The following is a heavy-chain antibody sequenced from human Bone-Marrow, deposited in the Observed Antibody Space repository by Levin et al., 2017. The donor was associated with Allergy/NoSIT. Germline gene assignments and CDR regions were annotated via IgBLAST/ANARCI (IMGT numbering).Heavy chain of an antibody. CDR2: ISSSGSDM. J-gene: IGHJ3*02. Sequence: GESLKISCAASGFSFSDYEMNWVRQAPGKGLEWVSSISSSGSDMYYVDSVKGRFTISRDNAKNSLTLQMNSLRAEDTAVYYCARGIIGDVRVAHKEAFDIWGQGTMVSVSS. CDR1: GFSFSDYE. CDR3: ARGIIGDVRVAHKEAFDI. D-gene: IGHD2-8*02. V-gene: IGHV3-21*01.